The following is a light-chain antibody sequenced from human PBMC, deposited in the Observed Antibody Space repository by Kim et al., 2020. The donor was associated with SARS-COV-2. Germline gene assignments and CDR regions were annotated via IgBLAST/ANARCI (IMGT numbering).Light chain of an antibody. CDR2: DAS. CDR1: QSISSY. J-gene: IGKJ3*01. Sequence: DIQMTQSPSSLSASVGDRVTITCRASQSISSYLNWYQQKPGKAPKLLIYDASSLQSGVPSRFSGSGSGTDFTLTISSLQPEDFATYYCQQSYSTPPETFGPGTKVDIK. CDR3: QQSYSTPPET. V-gene: IGKV1-39*01.